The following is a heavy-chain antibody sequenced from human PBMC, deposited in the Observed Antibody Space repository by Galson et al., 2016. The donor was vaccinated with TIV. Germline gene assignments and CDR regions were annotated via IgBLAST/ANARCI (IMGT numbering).Heavy chain of an antibody. CDR3: AREREYYVDF. J-gene: IGHJ4*02. CDR1: GYRFTSFS. Sequence: QSGAEVKKPGESLRISCKGSGYRFTSFSITWVRLMPGKGLEWLGRIAPSDSYPNYSPSFQGHVTFSVDKSVSTAYLQWISLKASDTAMYFCAREREYYVDFWGQGTLVTVSS. CDR2: IAPSDSYP. D-gene: IGHD2/OR15-2a*01. V-gene: IGHV5-10-1*01.